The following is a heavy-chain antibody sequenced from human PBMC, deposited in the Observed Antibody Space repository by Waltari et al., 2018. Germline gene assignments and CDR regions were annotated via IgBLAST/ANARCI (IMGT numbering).Heavy chain of an antibody. D-gene: IGHD2-15*01. CDR2: ISYDGTNT. V-gene: IGHV3-30-3*01. CDR1: RFSFRCYS. Sequence: VQLVESGGGGVQPGRSLRLSCPASRFSFRCYSLHWVRQAPGKGLEWVSLISYDGTNTFYPDSVKGRFTISRDDSQKTLFLQINSLRTEDTAVYYCARGVRSDIYYMDVWGKGTTVTVSS. CDR3: ARGVRSDIYYMDV. J-gene: IGHJ6*03.